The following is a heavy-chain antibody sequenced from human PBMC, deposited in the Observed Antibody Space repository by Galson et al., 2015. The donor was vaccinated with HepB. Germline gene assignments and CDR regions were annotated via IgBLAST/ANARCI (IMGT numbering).Heavy chain of an antibody. CDR1: GFTFSAYA. Sequence: SLRLSCAASGFTFSAYAMHWVRQAPGKGLECVAVISYDGSDKYYADSVKGRFTISRDNSKNTLYLQVNGLRAEDTAVYYCATIIAAAGIAPWGQGTLVTVSS. V-gene: IGHV3-30-3*01. J-gene: IGHJ5*02. D-gene: IGHD6-13*01. CDR3: ATIIAAAGIAP. CDR2: ISYDGSDK.